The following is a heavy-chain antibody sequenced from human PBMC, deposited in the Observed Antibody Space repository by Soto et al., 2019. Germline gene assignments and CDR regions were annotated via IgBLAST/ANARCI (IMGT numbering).Heavy chain of an antibody. V-gene: IGHV1-8*01. CDR1: GYTFTSYE. CDR2: MTPNSGNT. J-gene: IGHJ4*02. CDR3: ARGGGGNYYYDSSGYYYNY. Sequence: QVQLVQSGAEVKKPGASVKVSCKASGYTFTSYEISWVRQATGQGLEWMGWMTPNSGNTGSGQKFQGRVTMTRNTTISTDYMELSSLRSEDTAVYYCARGGGGNYYYDSSGYYYNYWGQGTRVTVSS. D-gene: IGHD3-22*01.